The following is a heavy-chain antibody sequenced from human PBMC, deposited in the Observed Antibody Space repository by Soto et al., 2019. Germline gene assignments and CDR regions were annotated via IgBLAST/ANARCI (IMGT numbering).Heavy chain of an antibody. J-gene: IGHJ6*02. D-gene: IGHD1-7*01. CDR3: ARELRDENYVYHYFGMDV. CDR1: GGSISSGGYY. V-gene: IGHV4-31*03. CDR2: IYYSGST. Sequence: QVQLQESGPGLVKPSQTLSLTCTVSGGSISSGGYYWSWIRQHPGEGLEWIGSIYYSGSTYYNPSLKRRVTISVDTSKSQFSLKLISVPAADTAVYYCARELRDENYVYHYFGMDVWGQGTTVTVSS.